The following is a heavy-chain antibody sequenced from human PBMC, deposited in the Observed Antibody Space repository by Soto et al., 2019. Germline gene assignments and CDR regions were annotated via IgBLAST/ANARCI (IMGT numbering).Heavy chain of an antibody. V-gene: IGHV3-48*02. D-gene: IGHD5-18*01. J-gene: IGHJ4*02. CDR1: GFTFSNYA. CDR3: TRDSGYSYGSPGIDY. Sequence: EVQLVESGGGLAQPGGSLRLSCAASGFTFSNYAMDWVRQAPGKGLEWISYISISSSTTYYADSVRGRFTISRDNAKNSLYLQMNSLRDDDTAVYYCTRDSGYSYGSPGIDYWGPGTLVTVSS. CDR2: ISISSSTT.